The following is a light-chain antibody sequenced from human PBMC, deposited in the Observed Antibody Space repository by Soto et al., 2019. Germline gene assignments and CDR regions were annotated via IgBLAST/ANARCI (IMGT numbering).Light chain of an antibody. Sequence: QSVLTQPPSASGTPGQRVTISCSGSSSNIGSNTVHWYQQLPGTAPKLLIYSNNQRPSGVPDRFSGSKSGTSASLAISGLQSEDEADYYCAAWDDSLNGYVFGTGTKVTVL. J-gene: IGLJ1*01. V-gene: IGLV1-44*01. CDR1: SSNIGSNT. CDR2: SNN. CDR3: AAWDDSLNGYV.